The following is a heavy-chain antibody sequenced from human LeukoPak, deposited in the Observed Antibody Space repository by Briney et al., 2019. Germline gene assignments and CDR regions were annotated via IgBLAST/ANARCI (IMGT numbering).Heavy chain of an antibody. D-gene: IGHD6-19*01. Sequence: SETLSLTCTVSVGSISRYYGSWIRQPPGKGLEGIAYIYYSGSTNYNPSLKSRVTISVDTSKNQFSLRLSSVTAADTAVYYCARHRDYGSGWYGFDYWGQGTLVTVSS. CDR1: VGSISRYY. V-gene: IGHV4-59*08. J-gene: IGHJ4*02. CDR3: ARHRDYGSGWYGFDY. CDR2: IYYSGST.